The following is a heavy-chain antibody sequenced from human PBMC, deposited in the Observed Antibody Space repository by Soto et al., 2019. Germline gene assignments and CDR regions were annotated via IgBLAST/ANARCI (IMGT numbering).Heavy chain of an antibody. Sequence: PVGSLRLSCAASGFTFSSYAMSWVRQAPGKGLEWVSAISGSGGSTYYADSVKGRFTISRDNSKNTLYLQMNSLRAEDTAVYYCAKRATIFGVVTHFDYWGQGTLVTVSS. CDR2: ISGSGGST. CDR1: GFTFSSYA. J-gene: IGHJ4*02. CDR3: AKRATIFGVVTHFDY. V-gene: IGHV3-23*01. D-gene: IGHD3-3*01.